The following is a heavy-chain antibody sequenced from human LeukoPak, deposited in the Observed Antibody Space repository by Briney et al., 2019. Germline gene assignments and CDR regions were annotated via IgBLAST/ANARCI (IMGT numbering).Heavy chain of an antibody. V-gene: IGHV3-64*01. Sequence: GGSLRLSCAASGFTFSSYAMHWVRQAPGKGLEYVSAISSNGGSTYYANSVEGRFTISRDNSKNTLYLQMGSLRAEDMAVYYCARVHCSGGSCGMDVWGQGTTVTVSS. D-gene: IGHD2-15*01. CDR1: GFTFSSYA. CDR2: ISSNGGST. CDR3: ARVHCSGGSCGMDV. J-gene: IGHJ6*02.